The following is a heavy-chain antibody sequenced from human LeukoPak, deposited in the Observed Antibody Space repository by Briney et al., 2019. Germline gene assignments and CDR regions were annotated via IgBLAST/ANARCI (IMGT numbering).Heavy chain of an antibody. CDR2: IKTKTEGGPT. V-gene: IGHV3-15*01. D-gene: IGHD1-1*01. CDR1: GIALSDAW. CDR3: AKVMWNWYFDY. Sequence: GGSLRLSCAASGIALSDAWVNWVRQAPGKGLEWVGRIKTKTEGGPTDYGAPVKGRFTISRDNSKNTLYLQMNSLRAEDTAVYYCAKVMWNWYFDYWGQGTLVTVSS. J-gene: IGHJ4*02.